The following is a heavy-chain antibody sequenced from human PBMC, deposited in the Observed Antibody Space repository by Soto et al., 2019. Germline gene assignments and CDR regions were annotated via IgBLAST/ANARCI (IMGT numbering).Heavy chain of an antibody. V-gene: IGHV1-46*01. J-gene: IGHJ2*01. CDR2: IHITTDRT. CDR1: GYTFSDYF. D-gene: IGHD2-21*01. Sequence: ASVKVSCKASGYTFSDYFIHWVRQAPGKGLEWMGIIHITTDRTTYKENFQGRVGFTRDMSTSTVYMEMTSLTSEDTAVYFCARYGCSTLLSYLFLWG. CDR3: ARYGCSTLLSYLFL.